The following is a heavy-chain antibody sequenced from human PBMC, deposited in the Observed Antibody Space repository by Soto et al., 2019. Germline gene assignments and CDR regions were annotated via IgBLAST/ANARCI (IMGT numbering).Heavy chain of an antibody. J-gene: IGHJ6*02. CDR2: TSYDGSKK. Sequence: QVQLVESGGGVVQPGRSLRLSCAASGFTFSNYGMHWVRQAPGKGLEWVAVTSYDGSKKYYADSVKGRFTISKDNSKNTVDLQMNSLRIEDTAVYYCAKWGLSGHGMDVWGQGTTVTVSS. V-gene: IGHV3-30*18. D-gene: IGHD7-27*01. CDR3: AKWGLSGHGMDV. CDR1: GFTFSNYG.